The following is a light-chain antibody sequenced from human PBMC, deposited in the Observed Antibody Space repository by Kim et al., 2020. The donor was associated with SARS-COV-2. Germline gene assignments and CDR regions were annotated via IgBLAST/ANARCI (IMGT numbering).Light chain of an antibody. J-gene: IGLJ3*02. CDR3: QTWGTGTWV. V-gene: IGLV4-69*02. CDR1: SGHNDDA. CDR2: INSDGRH. Sequence: QLVLTQSPSASASPGSSVKLTCTLSSGHNDDAISWHQQRPEKGPRYLMMINSDGRHIKGDGIPDRFSGSSSGAERYLTISRLQSEDEADYYCQTWGTGTWVFGGGTKVTVL.